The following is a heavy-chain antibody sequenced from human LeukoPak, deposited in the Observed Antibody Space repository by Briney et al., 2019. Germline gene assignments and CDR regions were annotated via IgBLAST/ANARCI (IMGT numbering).Heavy chain of an antibody. CDR3: AKGYGSGSYSIDY. CDR2: ISYDGSNK. J-gene: IGHJ4*02. Sequence: GGSLRLSCAASGFTFSSYGMHWVRQAPGKGLEWVAFISYDGSNKYYVDSVKGRFTISRDNFKNTLYLQMNSLSAEDTAVYYCAKGYGSGSYSIDYWGQGTLVTVSS. D-gene: IGHD3-10*01. CDR1: GFTFSSYG. V-gene: IGHV3-30*18.